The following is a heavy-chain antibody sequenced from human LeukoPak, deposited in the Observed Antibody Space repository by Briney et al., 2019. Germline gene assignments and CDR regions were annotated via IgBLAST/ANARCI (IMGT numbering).Heavy chain of an antibody. CDR1: GFAFSSYA. CDR3: AKGRFYYDDSGYYHDAFDI. V-gene: IGHV3-23*01. J-gene: IGHJ3*02. D-gene: IGHD3-22*01. Sequence: GALRLSCAASGFAFSSYAMNWVRQAPGKGLEWVSAISASGDSTYYADSVKGRFTISRDNSKNTLFLQMNSLRAEDTAVYYCAKGRFYYDDSGYYHDAFDIWGQGTMVTVSS. CDR2: ISASGDST.